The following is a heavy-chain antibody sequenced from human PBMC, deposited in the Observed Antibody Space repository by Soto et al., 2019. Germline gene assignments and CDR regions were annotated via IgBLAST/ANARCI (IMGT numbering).Heavy chain of an antibody. V-gene: IGHV1-18*01. Sequence: QVQLVQSGAEVKKPGASVKVSCKASGYSFTSHGISWVRQAPGQGLEWMGWISANSGDTNYAQKLQGRVTVTTDTYTSTAYLELRSLRSEHTAVYYCARIVRGSNLDYHHYMDVWGKGTTVTVSS. CDR1: GYSFTSHG. CDR2: ISANSGDT. CDR3: ARIVRGSNLDYHHYMDV. D-gene: IGHD3-10*02. J-gene: IGHJ6*03.